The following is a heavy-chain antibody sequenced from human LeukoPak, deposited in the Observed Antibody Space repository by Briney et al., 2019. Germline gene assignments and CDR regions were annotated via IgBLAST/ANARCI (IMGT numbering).Heavy chain of an antibody. J-gene: IGHJ6*02. V-gene: IGHV3-15*01. CDR3: ARDNGDYRGYGMDV. Sequence: PGGSLRLSCAASGFTFSNAWMSWVRQAPGKGLEWVGRIKSKTDGGTTDYAAPVKGRFTISRDDSKNTLYLQMNSLRAEDTAVYYCARDNGDYRGYGMDVWGQGTTVTVSS. CDR1: GFTFSNAW. CDR2: IKSKTDGGTT. D-gene: IGHD4-17*01.